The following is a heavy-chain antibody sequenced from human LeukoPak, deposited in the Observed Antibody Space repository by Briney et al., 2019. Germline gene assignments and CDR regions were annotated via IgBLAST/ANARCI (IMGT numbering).Heavy chain of an antibody. CDR3: ARHFNGLAKFLSPYNWFDP. J-gene: IGHJ5*02. CDR2: IYYSGST. V-gene: IGHV4-39*01. CDR1: GGSISSSSYY. Sequence: PSETLSLTCTVSGGSISSSSYYWGWIRQPPGKGLEWIGSIYYSGSTYYNPSLKSRVTISVDTSKNQFSLKLSSVTAADTAVYYCARHFNGLAKFLSPYNWFDPWGQGTLVTVSS. D-gene: IGHD3-9*01.